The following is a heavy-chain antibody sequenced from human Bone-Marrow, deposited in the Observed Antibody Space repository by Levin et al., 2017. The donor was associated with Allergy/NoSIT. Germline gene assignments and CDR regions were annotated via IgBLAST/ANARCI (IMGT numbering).Heavy chain of an antibody. CDR2: IYYSGSA. CDR3: ARAGATMAYFDH. D-gene: IGHD3-10*01. V-gene: IGHV4-59*01. J-gene: IGHJ4*02. CDR1: GGSITSYY. Sequence: SETLSLTCTVSGGSITSYYWNWIRQPPGKGLEWIGYIYYSGSANYNPSLKSRVTISVDTSKDEFSLKLSSVTAADTAMYYCARAGATMAYFDHWGQGTLVTVSS.